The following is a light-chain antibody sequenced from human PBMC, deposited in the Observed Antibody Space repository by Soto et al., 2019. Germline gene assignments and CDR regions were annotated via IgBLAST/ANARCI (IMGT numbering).Light chain of an antibody. CDR2: AAS. CDR3: QQYYSYPST. Sequence: IPLTQSPSSLSASVGDRVTITCRASQNVDSYLNWYQQRPGKAPKLLIYAASTLQSGVPSRFRGSGSGTDFTLTISCLQSEDFETYYCQQYYSYPSTFGGGTKVDIK. V-gene: IGKV1-8*01. CDR1: QNVDSY. J-gene: IGKJ4*01.